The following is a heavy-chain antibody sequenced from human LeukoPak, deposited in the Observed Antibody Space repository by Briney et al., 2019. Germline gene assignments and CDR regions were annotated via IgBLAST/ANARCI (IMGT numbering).Heavy chain of an antibody. Sequence: SETLSLTCTVSGGSISSYYWSWIRQPPGKGLEWIGYIYYSGSTNYNPSLKSRVTISVDTSKNQFSLKLSSVTAADTAVYYCARDRSTVVTPGYYYYYMDVWGKGTTVTVSS. D-gene: IGHD4-23*01. CDR3: ARDRSTVVTPGYYYYYMDV. CDR2: IYYSGST. V-gene: IGHV4-59*12. CDR1: GGSISSYY. J-gene: IGHJ6*03.